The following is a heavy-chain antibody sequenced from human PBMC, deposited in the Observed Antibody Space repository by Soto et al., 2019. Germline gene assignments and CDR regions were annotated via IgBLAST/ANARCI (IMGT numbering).Heavy chain of an antibody. J-gene: IGHJ6*02. CDR3: ARGGDRHYYYYGMDV. Sequence: GASVKVSCKASGYTFTSYAMHWVRQAPGQRLEWMGWINAGNGNTKYSQKFQGRVTITRDTSASTAYMELSSLRSEDTAVYYCARGGDRHYYYYGMDVWGQGTTVTVSS. V-gene: IGHV1-3*01. CDR2: INAGNGNT. CDR1: GYTFTSYA. D-gene: IGHD3-16*01.